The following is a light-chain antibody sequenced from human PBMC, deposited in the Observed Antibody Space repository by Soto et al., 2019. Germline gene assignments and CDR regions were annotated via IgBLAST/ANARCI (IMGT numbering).Light chain of an antibody. CDR1: SSDVGGYNY. V-gene: IGLV2-14*03. CDR2: NVN. J-gene: IGLJ2*01. Sequence: QSALTQPASVSGSPGQSITISCTGTSSDVGGYNYVSWYQQHPGKAPKLMIYNVNNRPSGVSYRFSGSKSGNTASLTISGLQAEDEADYYCSSFTSSTLVIFGGGTKLTVL. CDR3: SSFTSSTLVI.